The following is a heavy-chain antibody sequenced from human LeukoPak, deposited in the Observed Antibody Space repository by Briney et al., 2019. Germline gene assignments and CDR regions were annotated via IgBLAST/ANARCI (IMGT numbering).Heavy chain of an antibody. D-gene: IGHD6-19*01. CDR3: ARGSRPLYSSGWYEAFDI. CDR1: GYAFTSYD. CDR2: MNPNSGNT. V-gene: IGHV1-8*01. J-gene: IGHJ3*02. Sequence: ASVKVSCKASGYAFTSYDINWVRQATGQGLEWMGWMNPNSGNTGYAQKFQGGVTMTRNTSISTAYMELSSLRSEDTAVYYCARGSRPLYSSGWYEAFDIWGQGTMVTVSS.